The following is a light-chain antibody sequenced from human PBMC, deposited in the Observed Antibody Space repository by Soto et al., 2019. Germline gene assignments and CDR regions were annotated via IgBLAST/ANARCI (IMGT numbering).Light chain of an antibody. V-gene: IGLV2-18*02. J-gene: IGLJ1*01. CDR3: SSFTSSSTYV. CDR1: SSDVGSYNR. CDR2: EVS. Sequence: QSALTQPPSVSGSPGQSVTISCSGTSSDVGSYNRVSWYQQPPGTAPKLMIYEVSNRPSGVPDRFSGSKSGNTASLTISGLQAEGEADYYFSSFTSSSTYVFGTGNKLTVL.